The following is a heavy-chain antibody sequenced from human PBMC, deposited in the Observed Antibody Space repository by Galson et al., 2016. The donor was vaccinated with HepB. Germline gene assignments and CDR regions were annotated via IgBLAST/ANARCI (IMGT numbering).Heavy chain of an antibody. CDR2: IAWNSGRT. V-gene: IGHV3-9*01. J-gene: IGHJ4*02. CDR1: GFTFDDHA. Sequence: SLRLSCAASGFTFDDHAMHWVRHAPGKGLEWVSSIAWNSGRTHYADSVKGRFTISRDNAKNSLSLQLNSLRTEDTAFYYCARDMSTVTTSVDYWGQGTLVTVSS. CDR3: ARDMSTVTTSVDY. D-gene: IGHD1-14*01.